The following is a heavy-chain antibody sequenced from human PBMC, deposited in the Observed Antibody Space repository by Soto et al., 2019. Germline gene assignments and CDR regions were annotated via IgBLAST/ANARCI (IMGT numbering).Heavy chain of an antibody. CDR3: AADATAWQQMVPSDY. CDR1: GFTFTSSA. J-gene: IGHJ4*02. Sequence: SVKVSCKASGFTFTSSAFQWVRQARGQRLEWIGWIAVGSGYTNYAQRFQDRVTLTRDMSTATTYVELSRLTSEDTAIYYCAADATAWQQMVPSDYWGQGTLVTVSS. V-gene: IGHV1-58*01. CDR2: IAVGSGYT. D-gene: IGHD2-8*01.